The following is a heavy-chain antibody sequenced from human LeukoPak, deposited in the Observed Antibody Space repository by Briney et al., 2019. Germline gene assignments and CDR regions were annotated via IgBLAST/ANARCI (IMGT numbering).Heavy chain of an antibody. CDR1: GGSFSGYY. CDR3: AREVGIYCSSTSCYWPNYYYYMDV. V-gene: IGHV4-34*01. Sequence: SETLSLTCAVYGGSFSGYYWSWIRQPPGKGLEWIGEINHSGSTNYNPSLKSRVTISVDTSKNQFSLKLSSVTAADTAVYYCAREVGIYCSSTSCYWPNYYYYMDVWGKGTTVTISS. D-gene: IGHD2-2*01. J-gene: IGHJ6*03. CDR2: INHSGST.